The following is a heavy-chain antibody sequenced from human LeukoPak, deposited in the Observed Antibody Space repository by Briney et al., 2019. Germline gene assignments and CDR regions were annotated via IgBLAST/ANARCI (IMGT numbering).Heavy chain of an antibody. CDR3: ASTIWFGELFYFDP. CDR1: GGSISSSSYY. V-gene: IGHV4-39*01. Sequence: PSETLSLTSTVSGGSISSSSYYWGWIRQPPGKGLEWIGSIYYSGSTYYNPSLKSRVTISVDTSKNQFSLKLSSVTAADTAVYYCASTIWFGELFYFDPWGQGTLVTVSS. J-gene: IGHJ5*02. D-gene: IGHD3-10*01. CDR2: IYYSGST.